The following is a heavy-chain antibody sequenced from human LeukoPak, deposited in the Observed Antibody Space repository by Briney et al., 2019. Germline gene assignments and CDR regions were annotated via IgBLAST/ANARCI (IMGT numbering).Heavy chain of an antibody. Sequence: SETLSLTCTVSGGSISSSSYYWGWIRQPPGKGLEWIASIYYSGSTYYNPSLKSRVTISVDTSKNQFSLKLSSVTAADTAVYYCARQSSGWYYFDYWGQGTLVTVSS. CDR1: GGSISSSSYY. J-gene: IGHJ4*02. D-gene: IGHD6-19*01. CDR2: IYYSGST. CDR3: ARQSSGWYYFDY. V-gene: IGHV4-39*01.